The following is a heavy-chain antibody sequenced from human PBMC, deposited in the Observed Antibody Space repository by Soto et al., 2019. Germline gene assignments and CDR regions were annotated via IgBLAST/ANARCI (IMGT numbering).Heavy chain of an antibody. Sequence: EVQLVESGGGLVQPGGSLKLSCAASGFTLSGSVIYWVRQPSGKGLEWVSVIYRGGDTFYADSVKGRFTISRDNSKNTLYLQMNSLRAEDTAVYYCARGMYGSGSYYIGDAFDMWGQGTMVTVSS. V-gene: IGHV3-53*01. CDR3: ARGMYGSGSYYIGDAFDM. CDR2: IYRGGDT. CDR1: GFTLSGSV. D-gene: IGHD3-10*01. J-gene: IGHJ3*02.